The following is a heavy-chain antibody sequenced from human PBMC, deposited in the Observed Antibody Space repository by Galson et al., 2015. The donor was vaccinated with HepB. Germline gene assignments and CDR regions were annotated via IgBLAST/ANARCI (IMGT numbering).Heavy chain of an antibody. CDR2: IDAGNGNT. CDR3: ARDRLRGLVLYQFDY. Sequence: SVKVSCKASGYTFTSHAMHWVRQAPGQRLEWMGWIDAGNGNTKYSQKFQGRVTITRDTSASTAYMELSSLRSEDTAVCYCARDRLRGLVLYQFDYRGQGTLVTVSS. D-gene: IGHD2-2*01. CDR1: GYTFTSHA. V-gene: IGHV1-3*01. J-gene: IGHJ4*02.